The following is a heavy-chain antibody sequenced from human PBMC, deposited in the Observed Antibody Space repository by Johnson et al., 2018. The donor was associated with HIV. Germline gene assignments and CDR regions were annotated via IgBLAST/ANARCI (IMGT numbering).Heavy chain of an antibody. Sequence: VQLVESGGGLVQPGGSLRLSCAASGFTVSSNYMSWVRQAPGKGLEWVSVFYSGGFTYYADSVKGRFTISRDNSKNTLYLQMNSLRAEDTAVYYCARAINDAFDIWGQGTKVTVSS. CDR3: ARAINDAFDI. V-gene: IGHV3-66*01. CDR2: FYSGGFT. J-gene: IGHJ3*02. CDR1: GFTVSSNY.